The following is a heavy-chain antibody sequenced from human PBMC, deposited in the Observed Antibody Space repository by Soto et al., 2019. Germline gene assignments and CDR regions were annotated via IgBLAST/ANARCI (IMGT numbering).Heavy chain of an antibody. Sequence: QVHLVQSGAEVKKPGTSVKVSCKASENTFSTYSLHWVRQAPGQGLEWMGVINPTTTTTTDAQKFQGRVTMTRDTSTSTVFLELSSLRSGDTAVYYCARGLYRTSWYVRAFDMWGQGTMVTVSS. D-gene: IGHD6-13*01. CDR1: ENTFSTYS. J-gene: IGHJ3*02. CDR2: INPTTTTT. V-gene: IGHV1-46*03. CDR3: ARGLYRTSWYVRAFDM.